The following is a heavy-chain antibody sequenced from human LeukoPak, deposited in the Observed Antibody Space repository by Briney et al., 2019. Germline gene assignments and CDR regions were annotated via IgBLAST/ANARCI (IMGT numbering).Heavy chain of an antibody. D-gene: IGHD3-22*01. CDR2: IKKDGNEA. Sequence: GGSLRLSCAASGFTFSSYWMNWVRQAPGKGLEWVAIIKKDGNEAFYVDSVKGRFTISRDNVENSLYLQMNSLRVEDTAVYYCMGGHGWLPENWGQGTLVTVSS. V-gene: IGHV3-7*01. CDR1: GFTFSSYW. CDR3: MGGHGWLPEN. J-gene: IGHJ4*02.